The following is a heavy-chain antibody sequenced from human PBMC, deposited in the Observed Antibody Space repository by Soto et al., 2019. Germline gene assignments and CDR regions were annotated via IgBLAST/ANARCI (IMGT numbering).Heavy chain of an antibody. V-gene: IGHV2-5*01. Sequence: QITLQGPGPTLVKPTQTLTLTCTFSGFSITTAGVAVGWIRQTPGGALEWLTRIYHNDPRRFSPSLQTRLTNTADTSKNQLVLSLTNVDPGDTATYFCAHSDGGYEIIYFDFWGQGIPVTVSS. CDR1: GFSITTAGVA. CDR2: IYHNDPR. J-gene: IGHJ4*02. CDR3: AHSDGGYEIIYFDF. D-gene: IGHD5-12*01.